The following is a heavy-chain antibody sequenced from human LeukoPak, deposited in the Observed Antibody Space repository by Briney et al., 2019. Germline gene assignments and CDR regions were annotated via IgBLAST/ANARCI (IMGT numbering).Heavy chain of an antibody. J-gene: IGHJ5*02. Sequence: PGGSLRLSCAASGFTFSSYAMHWVRQAPGKGLEWVAVISYDGSNKYYADSVKGRFTISRDNSKNTLYLQMNSLRAEDTAVYYCARGYYYDSSAPHHWGQGTLVTVSS. CDR3: ARGYYYDSSAPHH. CDR2: ISYDGSNK. CDR1: GFTFSSYA. D-gene: IGHD3-22*01. V-gene: IGHV3-30*04.